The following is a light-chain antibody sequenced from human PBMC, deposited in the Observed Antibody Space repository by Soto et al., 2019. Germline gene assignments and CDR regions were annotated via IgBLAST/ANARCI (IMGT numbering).Light chain of an antibody. Sequence: EIVLTQSPGTLSVSPGERATLSCRASHSVTRYVAWYQQKPGQAPRLLISDASDRATGIPARFSGSGSGTDFTLTISSLEAEDFAVYYCQQRSNWPPITFGQGTRLEIK. CDR2: DAS. J-gene: IGKJ5*01. V-gene: IGKV3-11*01. CDR1: HSVTRY. CDR3: QQRSNWPPIT.